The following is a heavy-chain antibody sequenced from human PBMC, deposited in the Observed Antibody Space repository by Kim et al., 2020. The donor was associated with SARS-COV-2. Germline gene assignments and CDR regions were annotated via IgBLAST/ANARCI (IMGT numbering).Heavy chain of an antibody. Sequence: GGSLRLSCAASGFTFSSYAIRWIRQAPGKGLEWVSSISGSGGSTYYADSVKGRFTISRDNSKNTLYLQMNSLTTEDTAVYYCAKELVRYWGYWGQGTLGTASS. J-gene: IGHJ4*02. V-gene: IGHV3-23*01. D-gene: IGHD7-27*01. CDR2: ISGSGGST. CDR3: AKELVRYWGY. CDR1: GFTFSSYA.